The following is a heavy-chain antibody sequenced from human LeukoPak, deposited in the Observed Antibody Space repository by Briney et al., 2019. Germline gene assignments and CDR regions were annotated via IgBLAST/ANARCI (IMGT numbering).Heavy chain of an antibody. CDR1: GGSISSSNW. J-gene: IGHJ6*03. Sequence: SETLSLTCAVSGGSISSSNWWSWVRQPPGKGLEWIGEIYHSGSTNYNPSLKSRVTISVDKSKNQFSLKLSSVTAADTAVYYCATLTRSYYYYYMDVWGKGTTVTVSS. V-gene: IGHV4-4*02. D-gene: IGHD3-9*01. CDR3: ATLTRSYYYYYMDV. CDR2: IYHSGST.